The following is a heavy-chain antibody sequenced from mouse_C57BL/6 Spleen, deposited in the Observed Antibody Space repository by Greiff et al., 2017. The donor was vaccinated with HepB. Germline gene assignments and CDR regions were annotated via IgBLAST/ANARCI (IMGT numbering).Heavy chain of an antibody. J-gene: IGHJ1*03. V-gene: IGHV5-16*01. Sequence: EVKLMESEGGLVQPGSSMKLSCTASGFTFSDYYMAWVRQVPEKGLEWVANINYDGSSTYYLDSLKSRFIISRDNAKNILYLQMSSLKSEDTATYYCARGELGFDVWGTGTTVTVSS. D-gene: IGHD4-1*01. CDR3: ARGELGFDV. CDR1: GFTFSDYY. CDR2: INYDGSST.